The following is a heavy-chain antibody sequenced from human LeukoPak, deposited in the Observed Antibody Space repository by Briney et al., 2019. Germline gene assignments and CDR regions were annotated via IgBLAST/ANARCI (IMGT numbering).Heavy chain of an antibody. CDR3: ARHKREGTSSDRTLDY. CDR2: TNPGDSDT. Sequence: GGSLKNSCKGSGYNFASYWIGWGRPMPGERLGWVGITNPGDSDTRYSPSFQGQVTISADKSISTAYLQWSSLKASDTAMYYCARHKREGTSSDRTLDYWGQGTLVTVSS. D-gene: IGHD6-6*01. V-gene: IGHV5-51*01. CDR1: GYNFASYW. J-gene: IGHJ4*02.